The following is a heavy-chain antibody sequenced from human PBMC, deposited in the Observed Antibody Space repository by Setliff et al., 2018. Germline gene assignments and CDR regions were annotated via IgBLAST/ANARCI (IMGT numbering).Heavy chain of an antibody. J-gene: IGHJ5*02. V-gene: IGHV4-59*12. CDR3: ATDGPALNGDYIS. CDR2: IYYSGST. Sequence: KSSETLSLTCTVSGGSIRTYYWSWIRQPPGKGLEYIGYIYYSGSTNYNPSLKSRVTISLDTSKNQFSLSLRSVTAADTAVYYCATDGPALNGDYISWGQGTLVTVSS. D-gene: IGHD3-10*01. CDR1: GGSIRTYY.